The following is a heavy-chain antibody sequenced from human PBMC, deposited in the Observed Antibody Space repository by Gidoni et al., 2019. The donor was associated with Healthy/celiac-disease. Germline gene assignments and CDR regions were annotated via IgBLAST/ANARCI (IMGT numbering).Heavy chain of an antibody. CDR2: INHSGST. D-gene: IGHD2-15*01. CDR3: ARELGTPLDY. J-gene: IGHJ4*02. Sequence: QVQLQQWGAGLLKPSDTLSLTCSVYGGSFSGYYWSWICQPPGKGLEWIGEINHSGSTNYNPSLKSRVTISVDTSKNQFSLKLSSVTAADTAVYYCARELGTPLDYWGQGTLVTVSS. CDR1: GGSFSGYY. V-gene: IGHV4-34*01.